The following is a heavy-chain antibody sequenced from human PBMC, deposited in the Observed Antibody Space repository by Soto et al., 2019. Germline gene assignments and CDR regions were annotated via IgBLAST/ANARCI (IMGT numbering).Heavy chain of an antibody. J-gene: IGHJ4*02. Sequence: SETLSLTCTVSGGSMSSSSDYCGWIRQPPGTGLEWVGSIYYSGSSYYNPSLKSRVAISVDTSKNQFSLRLSSVTAADTAVYYCARHDRQGSTYYDFWSGYYPFDYWGQGTLVTVSS. D-gene: IGHD3-3*01. CDR3: ARHDRQGSTYYDFWSGYYPFDY. V-gene: IGHV4-39*01. CDR2: IYYSGSS. CDR1: GGSMSSSSDY.